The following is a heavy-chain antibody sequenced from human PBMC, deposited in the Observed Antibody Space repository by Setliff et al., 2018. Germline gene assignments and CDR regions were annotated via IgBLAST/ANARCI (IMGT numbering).Heavy chain of an antibody. J-gene: IGHJ6*03. Sequence: GASVKVSCKASGATINSLPITWGRQAPGQGLEWMGGIIPIFGTANYAQKFQGRVTITADESTSTAYMELSSLRSEDTAVYYCARGVPRVSSWSDYYYYMDVWGKGTTVTVSS. V-gene: IGHV1-69*13. D-gene: IGHD6-6*01. CDR2: IIPIFGTA. CDR1: GATINSLP. CDR3: ARGVPRVSSWSDYYYYMDV.